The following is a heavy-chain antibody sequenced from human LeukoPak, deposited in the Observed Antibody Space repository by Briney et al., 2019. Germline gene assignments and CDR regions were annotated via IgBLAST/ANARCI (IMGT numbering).Heavy chain of an antibody. CDR2: ISYDGSNK. CDR3: ARARNPYGSGSYYSKDDAFDI. CDR1: GFTFSSYA. Sequence: QPGGSLRLSCAASGFTFSSYAMHWVRQAPGKGLEWVAVISYDGSNKYYADSVKGRFTISRDNSKNTLYLQMNSLRAEDTAVYYCARARNPYGSGSYYSKDDAFDIWGQGTMVTVSS. J-gene: IGHJ3*02. D-gene: IGHD3-10*01. V-gene: IGHV3-30-3*01.